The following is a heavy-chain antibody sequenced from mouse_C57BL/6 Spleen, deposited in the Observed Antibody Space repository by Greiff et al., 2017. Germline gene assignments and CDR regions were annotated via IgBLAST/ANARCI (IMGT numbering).Heavy chain of an antibody. J-gene: IGHJ1*03. CDR2: IDPSDSYT. Sequence: VQLQQPGAELVMPGASVKLSCKASGYTFTSYWMHWVKQRPGQGLEWIGEIDPSDSYTNYNQKFKGKSTLTVDKSSSTAYMQLSSLTSEDSAVYYCARGLVRRGYVDVWGTGTTVTVSS. D-gene: IGHD2-2*01. CDR3: ARGLVRRGYVDV. CDR1: GYTFTSYW. V-gene: IGHV1-69*01.